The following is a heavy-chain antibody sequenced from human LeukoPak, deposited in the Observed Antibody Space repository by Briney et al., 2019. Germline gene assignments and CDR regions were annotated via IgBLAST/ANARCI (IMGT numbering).Heavy chain of an antibody. CDR2: MNPNSGNT. Sequence: ASVKVSCKASRYTFTSYDINWVRQATGQGLEWMGWMNPNSGNTGYAQKFQGRVTITRNTSISTAYMELSSLRSEDTAVYYCARGVRDPYSSLYYFDYWGQGTLVTVSS. CDR3: ARGVRDPYSSLYYFDY. CDR1: RYTFTSYD. D-gene: IGHD6-6*01. J-gene: IGHJ4*02. V-gene: IGHV1-8*03.